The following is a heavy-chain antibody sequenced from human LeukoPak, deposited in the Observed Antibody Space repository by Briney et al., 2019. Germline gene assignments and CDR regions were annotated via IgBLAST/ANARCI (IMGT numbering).Heavy chain of an antibody. D-gene: IGHD2-2*01. V-gene: IGHV1-69*06. Sequence: SVKVSCKASGGTFSSYAISWVRQAPGQGLEWMGGIIPIFGTANYAQKFQGRVTITADKSTSTAYMELSSLRSEDTAVYYCARERNARYCSSTSCYGHYYGMDVWGKGTTVTVSS. CDR2: IIPIFGTA. CDR3: ARERNARYCSSTSCYGHYYGMDV. J-gene: IGHJ6*04. CDR1: GGTFSSYA.